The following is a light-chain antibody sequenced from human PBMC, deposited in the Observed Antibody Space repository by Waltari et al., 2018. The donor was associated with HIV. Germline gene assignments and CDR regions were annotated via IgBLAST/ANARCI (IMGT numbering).Light chain of an antibody. J-gene: IGLJ2*01. CDR2: EVS. CDR1: RSDVGGYKS. CDR3: SSYAGSNNVV. Sequence: QSALTQPPSASWSPGQSVTISCTGTRSDVGGYKSAPLYQHHPGKAPHVMIYEVSKRPSGVPDRFSGSKSGNTASLTVAGLQAEDEAEYYCSSYAGSNNVVFGGGTKLTVL. V-gene: IGLV2-8*01.